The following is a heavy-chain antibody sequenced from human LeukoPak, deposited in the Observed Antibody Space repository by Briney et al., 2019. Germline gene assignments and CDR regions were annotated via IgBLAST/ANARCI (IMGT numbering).Heavy chain of an antibody. CDR2: IYSSGTT. Sequence: GGALRLSCAASGFXVNSNYMSWVRQAPGKGLEWVSIIYSSGTTYYADSVKGRFTISRDNSKNTLYLQMNSLRAEDTAVYYCAREVKKGIAAAGSRDYWGQGTLVTVSS. CDR1: GFXVNSNY. V-gene: IGHV3-53*01. D-gene: IGHD6-13*01. CDR3: AREVKKGIAAAGSRDY. J-gene: IGHJ4*02.